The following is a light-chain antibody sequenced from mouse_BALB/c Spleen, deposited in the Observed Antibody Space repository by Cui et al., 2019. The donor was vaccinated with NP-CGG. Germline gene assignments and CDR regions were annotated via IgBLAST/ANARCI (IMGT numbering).Light chain of an antibody. CDR2: GTN. Sequence: QSAVTEESALTTSPGETVTHTCRSSTGAVTTSNYANWVQEKPDHLFTGLIGGTNNRAPGVPARFSGSLIGDKAALTITGAQTEDEAIYFCALWYSNHWVFGGGTKLTVL. CDR3: ALWYSNHWV. V-gene: IGLV1*01. J-gene: IGLJ1*01. CDR1: TGAVTTSNY.